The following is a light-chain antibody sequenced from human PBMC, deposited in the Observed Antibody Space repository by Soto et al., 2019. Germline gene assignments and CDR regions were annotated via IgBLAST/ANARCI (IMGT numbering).Light chain of an antibody. J-gene: IGLJ2*01. CDR3: SSYTSSSTLVV. V-gene: IGLV2-14*01. CDR2: EVS. Sequence: QSALTQPASVSGSPGQSITISCTGTSSDVGGYDYVSWYQQHPGKAPKLMLYEVSNRPSGVSDRFSGSKSGNTASVTISGLQAEDDADYYCSSYTSSSTLVVFGGGTKLTVL. CDR1: SSDVGGYDY.